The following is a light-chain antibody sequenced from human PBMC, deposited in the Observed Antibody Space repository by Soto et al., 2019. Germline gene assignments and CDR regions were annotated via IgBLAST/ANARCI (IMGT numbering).Light chain of an antibody. CDR1: SSDVGGYNY. CDR2: EVR. CDR3: SSYITGSPLSVI. J-gene: IGLJ2*01. V-gene: IGLV2-14*01. Sequence: QSALTQPASVSGSPGQSITISCTGTSSDVGGYNYVSWYQHHPGKAPKLIIYEVRNRPSGVSNRFSGSKSGNTASLTISGLQAEDEADYYCSSYITGSPLSVIFGGGTKVTVL.